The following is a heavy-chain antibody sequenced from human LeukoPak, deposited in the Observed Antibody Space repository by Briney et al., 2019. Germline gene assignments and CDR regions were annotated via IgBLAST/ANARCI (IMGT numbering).Heavy chain of an antibody. Sequence: GASVKVSCKASGYTFTSYYMHWVPQAPGQGLEWMGIINPSGGSTSYAQKFQGRVTMTRDTSTSTVYMELSSLRSEDTAVYYCARDPHYYDSSGSAHDYWGQGTLVTVSS. CDR2: INPSGGST. CDR3: ARDPHYYDSSGSAHDY. D-gene: IGHD3-22*01. CDR1: GYTFTSYY. V-gene: IGHV1-46*01. J-gene: IGHJ4*02.